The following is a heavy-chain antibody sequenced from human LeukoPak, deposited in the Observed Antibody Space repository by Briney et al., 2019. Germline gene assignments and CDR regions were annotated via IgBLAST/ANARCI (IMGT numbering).Heavy chain of an antibody. J-gene: IGHJ4*02. CDR1: GFTFSSCA. CDR3: AKDHITRGWYMRYFDY. Sequence: GGSLRLSCAASGFTFSSCAMTWVRQAPGKGLEWVSSISGSGGSTYYADSVKGRFTISRDNSKNTLYLQMNSLRAEDTAVYYCAKDHITRGWYMRYFDYWGQGTLVTVSS. D-gene: IGHD6-19*01. CDR2: ISGSGGST. V-gene: IGHV3-23*01.